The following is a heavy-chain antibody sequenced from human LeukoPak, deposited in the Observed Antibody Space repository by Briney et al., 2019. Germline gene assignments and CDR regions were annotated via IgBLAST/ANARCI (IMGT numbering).Heavy chain of an antibody. CDR2: IHYSGST. J-gene: IGHJ4*02. Sequence: PSETLSLTSTVSGGSISSLNYYWGWIRQPPGKGLEWIGSIHYSGSTYYNPSLNSRVTISVDTSKNQLSLKLRSVTAADPAAYYCARDSSGWYDGTIDNWGQGTLVTVSS. V-gene: IGHV4-39*07. CDR1: GGSISSLNYY. CDR3: ARDSSGWYDGTIDN. D-gene: IGHD6-19*01.